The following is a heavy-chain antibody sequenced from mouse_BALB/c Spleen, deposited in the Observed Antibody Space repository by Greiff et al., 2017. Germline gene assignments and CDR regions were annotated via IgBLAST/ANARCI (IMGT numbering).Heavy chain of an antibody. CDR3: ARGELGQRPAWFAY. V-gene: IGHV3-2*02. CDR1: GYSITSDYA. Sequence: EVQRVESGPGLVKPSQSLSLTCTVTGYSITSDYAWNWIRQFPGNKLEWMGYISYSGSTSYNPSLKSRISITRDTSKNPFFLQLNSVTTEDTAKYYCARGELGQRPAWFAYWGQGTLVTVSA. J-gene: IGHJ3*01. CDR2: ISYSGST. D-gene: IGHD4-1*01.